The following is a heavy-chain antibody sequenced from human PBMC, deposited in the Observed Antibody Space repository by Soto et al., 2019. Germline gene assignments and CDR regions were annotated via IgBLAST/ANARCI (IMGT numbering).Heavy chain of an antibody. CDR1: GYSFSSYW. CDR2: IDPSDSYT. Sequence: PGESLKISCKGSGYSFSSYWISWVRQMPGKGLEWMGRIDPSDSYTNYSPSFQGHVTISADKSISTAYLQWSSLKASDTAMYYCARKRIVVVPAAIDYYGMDVWGQGTTVTVSS. V-gene: IGHV5-10-1*01. CDR3: ARKRIVVVPAAIDYYGMDV. J-gene: IGHJ6*02. D-gene: IGHD2-2*01.